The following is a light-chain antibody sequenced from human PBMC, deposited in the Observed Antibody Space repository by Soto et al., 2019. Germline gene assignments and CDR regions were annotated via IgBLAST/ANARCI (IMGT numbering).Light chain of an antibody. CDR1: QSVSSSY. J-gene: IGKJ3*01. CDR3: QQSYA. Sequence: EIVLTQSPGTLSLSPWERATLSCRASQSVSSSYLAWYQQKPGQAPRLLIYGASSRATGIPDRFSGSGSGTDFTLTISRLEPEDFAVYYCQQSYAFGPGTKVDIK. CDR2: GAS. V-gene: IGKV3-20*01.